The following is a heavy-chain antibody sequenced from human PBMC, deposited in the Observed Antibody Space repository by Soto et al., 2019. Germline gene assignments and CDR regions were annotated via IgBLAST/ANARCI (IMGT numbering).Heavy chain of an antibody. CDR1: GFTFSSYA. J-gene: IGHJ4*02. CDR3: AKDSSSWYDGPFDY. V-gene: IGHV3-23*01. CDR2: ISGSGGST. Sequence: GGSLRLSCAASGFTFSSYAMSWVRQAPGKGLEWVSAISGSGGSTYYADSVKGRFTISRDNSKNTLYLQMNRLRAEDTAVYYCAKDSSSWYDGPFDYWGQGTLVTVSS. D-gene: IGHD6-13*01.